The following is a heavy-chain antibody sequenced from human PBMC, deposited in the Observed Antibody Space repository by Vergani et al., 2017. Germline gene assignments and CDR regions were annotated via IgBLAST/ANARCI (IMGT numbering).Heavy chain of an antibody. CDR2: IYHSGST. D-gene: IGHD2-2*01. V-gene: IGHV4-38-2*02. J-gene: IGHJ4*02. CDR3: ASQGDIVVVPAAMSPSGY. CDR1: GYSISSGYY. Sequence: QVQLQESGPGLVKPSETLSLTCTVSGYSISSGYYWGWIRQPPGKGLEWIGSIYHSGSTYYNPSLKSRVTISVDTSENQFSLKLSSVTAADTAVYYCASQGDIVVVPAAMSPSGYWGQGTLVTVSS.